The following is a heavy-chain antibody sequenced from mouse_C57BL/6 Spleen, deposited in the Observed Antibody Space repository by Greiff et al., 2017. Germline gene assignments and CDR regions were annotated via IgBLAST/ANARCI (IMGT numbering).Heavy chain of an antibody. CDR3: ASYSNLYAMDY. J-gene: IGHJ4*01. CDR2: ISYDGSN. D-gene: IGHD2-5*01. Sequence: EVQVVESGPGLVKPSQSLSLTCSVTGYSITSGYYWNWIRQFPGNKLEWMGYISYDGSNNYNPSLKNRISITRDTSKNQFFLKLDSVTTEDTATYYCASYSNLYAMDYWGQGTSVTVSS. CDR1: GYSITSGYY. V-gene: IGHV3-6*01.